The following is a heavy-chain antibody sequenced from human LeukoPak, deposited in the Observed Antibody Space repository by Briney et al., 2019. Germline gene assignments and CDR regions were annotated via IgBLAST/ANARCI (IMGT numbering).Heavy chain of an antibody. Sequence: PGGSLRLSCAASGFTFSSYWMHWVRQAPGKGLVWVSRINTDGSSTSYADSVKGRFTISRDNAKNTLYLQMNSLRAEDTAVYYCARGLDGSPNWFDPWGQGTLVTVSS. CDR1: GFTFSSYW. J-gene: IGHJ5*02. CDR3: ARGLDGSPNWFDP. D-gene: IGHD1-26*01. CDR2: INTDGSST. V-gene: IGHV3-74*01.